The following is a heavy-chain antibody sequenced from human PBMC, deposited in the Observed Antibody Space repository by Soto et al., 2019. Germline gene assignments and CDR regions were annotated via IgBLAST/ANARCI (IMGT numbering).Heavy chain of an antibody. D-gene: IGHD3-16*02. J-gene: IGHJ4*02. CDR2: ISYDGRNK. CDR1: GFTFSSYG. CDR3: AKDWGFVGELSSN. Sequence: PGGSLRLSCAASGFTFSSYGMHWVRQAPGKGLKWVAVISYDGRNKNYANTVKGRFTISRNNSKKKRKQQIKSLKAKDTAVYYCAKDWGFVGELSSNWGQGTLVTVSS. V-gene: IGHV3-30*18.